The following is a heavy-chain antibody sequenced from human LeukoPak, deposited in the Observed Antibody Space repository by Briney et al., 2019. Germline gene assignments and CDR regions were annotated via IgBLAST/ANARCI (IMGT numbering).Heavy chain of an antibody. CDR2: MNPNSGNT. CDR1: VYTFTSYD. D-gene: IGHD3-9*01. J-gene: IGHJ4*02. Sequence: ASVKVSCKASVYTFTSYDINWVRQATGQGLEWMGWMNPNSGNTGYAQKFQGIVTMTRNTFISTAYIELSSLRSEDTAVYYCARSLRYVTGYWGQGTLVTVSS. V-gene: IGHV1-8*01. CDR3: ARSLRYVTGY.